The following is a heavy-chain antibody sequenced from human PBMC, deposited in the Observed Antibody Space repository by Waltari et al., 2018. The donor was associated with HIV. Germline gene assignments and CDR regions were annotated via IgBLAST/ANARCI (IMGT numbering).Heavy chain of an antibody. V-gene: IGHV4-61*01. CDR2: ISYSGST. D-gene: IGHD3-22*01. CDR3: ASHGDYYDRSGFYFDH. Sequence: HLQESGPRLAKPSETLSLTCSVSGGSVSTGPSYWRWLRQPPGKGLEWIGYISYSGSTNYNPSLKSRVTVSVDTSKNQVSLKLNSLTAADTAVYYCASHGDYYDRSGFYFDHWGQGTLVTVSS. CDR1: GGSVSTGPSY. J-gene: IGHJ4*02.